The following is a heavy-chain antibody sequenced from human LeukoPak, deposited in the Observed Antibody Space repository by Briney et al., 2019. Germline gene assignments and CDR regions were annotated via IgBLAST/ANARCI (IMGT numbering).Heavy chain of an antibody. CDR1: GGSFSGYY. J-gene: IGHJ3*02. CDR3: ASDSYGFRDAFDI. Sequence: PSETLSLTCAVYGGSFSGYYWSWIRQPPGKGLEWIGEINHSGSTNYNPSLKSRVTISGDTSKNQFSLKLSSVTAADTAVYYCASDSYGFRDAFDIWGQGTMVTVSS. V-gene: IGHV4-34*01. CDR2: INHSGST. D-gene: IGHD5-18*01.